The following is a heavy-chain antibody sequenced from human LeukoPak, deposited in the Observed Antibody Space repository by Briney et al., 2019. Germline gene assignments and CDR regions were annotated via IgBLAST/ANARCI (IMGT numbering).Heavy chain of an antibody. J-gene: IGHJ4*02. D-gene: IGHD3-22*01. Sequence: GGSLRLSCAAPGFTFSDYYMSWIRQAPGKGLEWVSYISSSGSTIYYADSVKGRFTISRDNAKNSLYLQMNSLRAEDTAVYYCASWYYYDSSGLRWGQGTLVTVSS. CDR3: ASWYYYDSSGLR. CDR2: ISSSGSTI. V-gene: IGHV3-11*01. CDR1: GFTFSDYY.